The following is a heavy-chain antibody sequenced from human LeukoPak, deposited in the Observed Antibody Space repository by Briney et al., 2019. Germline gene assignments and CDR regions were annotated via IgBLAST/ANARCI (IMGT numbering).Heavy chain of an antibody. CDR1: GFTFSSYA. V-gene: IGHV3-23*01. J-gene: IGHJ6*02. Sequence: GGSLRLSCAASGFTFSSYAMSWVRQAPGKGLEWVSVISGSGGATYYADSVKGRFTISRDNAKNTLYLQMNSLRAEDTAVYYCARDILPQDPHDFWSGYYYYGMDVWGQGTTVTVSS. CDR3: ARDILPQDPHDFWSGYYYYGMDV. D-gene: IGHD3-3*01. CDR2: ISGSGGAT.